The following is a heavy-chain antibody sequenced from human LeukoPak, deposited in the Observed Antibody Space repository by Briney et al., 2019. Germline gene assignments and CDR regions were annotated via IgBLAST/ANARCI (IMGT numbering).Heavy chain of an antibody. V-gene: IGHV4-38-2*01. J-gene: IGHJ6*03. CDR1: GYSISSGYY. CDR2: IYHSGST. Sequence: SETLSRTCAVSGYSISSGYYWGWIRQPPGKGLEWIGSIYHSGSTYYNPSLKSRVTISVDTSKNQFSLKLSSVTAADTAVYYCARLHYYYYMDVWGKGTTVTVSS. CDR3: ARLHYYYYMDV.